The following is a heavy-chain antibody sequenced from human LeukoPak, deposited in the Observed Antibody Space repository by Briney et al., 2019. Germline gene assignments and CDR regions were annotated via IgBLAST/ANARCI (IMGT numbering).Heavy chain of an antibody. CDR2: MNPNSGNT. Sequence: GASVKVSCKASGYTFTSYDINWVRQATGQGLEWMGWMNPNSGNTGYAQKFQGRVTITRNTSISTAYMELSSLRSEDTAVYYCARGRRLTVARAFDIWGQGTMVTVSS. V-gene: IGHV1-8*03. J-gene: IGHJ3*02. CDR3: ARGRRLTVARAFDI. D-gene: IGHD6-19*01. CDR1: GYTFTSYD.